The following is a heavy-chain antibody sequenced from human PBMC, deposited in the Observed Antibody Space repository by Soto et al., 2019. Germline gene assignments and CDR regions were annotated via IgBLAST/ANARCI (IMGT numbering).Heavy chain of an antibody. J-gene: IGHJ4*02. D-gene: IGHD5-12*01. V-gene: IGHV3-23*01. CDR3: ANRGGYNPNPIDY. CDR2: ISGSGGST. CDR1: GFTFSSYA. Sequence: EVQLLESGGGLVQPGGSLRLSCAASGFTFSSYAMSWVRQAPGKGLEWVSAISGSGGSTYYADSVKGRFTTSRDNSTNTLYLQMNSLRAEDTAVYYCANRGGYNPNPIDYWGQGTLVTVSS.